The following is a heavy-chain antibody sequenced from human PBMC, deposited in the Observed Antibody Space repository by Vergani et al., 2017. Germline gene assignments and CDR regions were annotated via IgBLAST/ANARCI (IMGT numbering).Heavy chain of an antibody. CDR2: IYYSGST. CDR3: ARGGGPYGDYGGGY. Sequence: QVQLQESGPGLVKPSETLSLTCTVSGGSISSYYWSWIRQPPGKGLEWIGYIYYSGSTNYNPSLKSRVTISVDTSKNQFSLKLSSVTAADTAVYYCARGGGPYGDYGGGYWGQGTLVTVSS. D-gene: IGHD4-17*01. V-gene: IGHV4-59*01. CDR1: GGSISSYY. J-gene: IGHJ4*02.